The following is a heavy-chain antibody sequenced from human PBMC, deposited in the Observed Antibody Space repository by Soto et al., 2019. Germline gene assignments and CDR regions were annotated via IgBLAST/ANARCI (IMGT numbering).Heavy chain of an antibody. CDR2: INSDGSST. Sequence: EVQLVESGGGLVQPGGSLRLSCAASGFTFSSYWMHWVRQAPGKGLGWVSRINSDGSSTSYADSVKGRFTISRDNAKNTLYLQMNSLRAEDTAVYYCARLQGYCRSTSWYVYFGYWGQGTLVTVSS. CDR3: ARLQGYCRSTSWYVYFGY. J-gene: IGHJ4*02. D-gene: IGHD2-2*01. V-gene: IGHV3-74*01. CDR1: GFTFSSYW.